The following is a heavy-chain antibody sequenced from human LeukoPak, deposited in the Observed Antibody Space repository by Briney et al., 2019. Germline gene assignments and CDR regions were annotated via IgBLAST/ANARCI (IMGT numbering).Heavy chain of an antibody. D-gene: IGHD3-22*01. CDR3: ARSTTTYYYDTSSHY. Sequence: GGSLRLSCAASGFTFSSYSMNWVRQAPGKGLEWVSYISSSGTNIYYADSVKGRFTISRDNAKNSLYLQMNSLRAEDTAVYYCARSTTTYYYDTSSHYWGQGTLVTVSS. CDR1: GFTFSSYS. J-gene: IGHJ4*02. V-gene: IGHV3-48*04. CDR2: ISSSGTNI.